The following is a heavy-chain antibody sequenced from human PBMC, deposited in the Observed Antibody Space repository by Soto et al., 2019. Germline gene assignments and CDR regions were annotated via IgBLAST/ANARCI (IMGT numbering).Heavy chain of an antibody. J-gene: IGHJ3*01. Sequence: EVQLVESEGGLVQRGGSLRLSCAASGFTFNYYWMHWVRQAPGQGLVWVAHIQNDGSRTTYADSVKGRFTISRDNGKNTMYLQMNSLRAEDTAVYYCARGDLGGFDLWGQGTTVTVSS. V-gene: IGHV3-74*01. CDR3: ARGDLGGFDL. D-gene: IGHD2-21*02. CDR1: GFTFNYYW. CDR2: IQNDGSRT.